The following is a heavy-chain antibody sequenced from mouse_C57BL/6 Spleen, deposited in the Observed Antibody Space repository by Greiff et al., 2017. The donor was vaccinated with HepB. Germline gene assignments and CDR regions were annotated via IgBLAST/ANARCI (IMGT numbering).Heavy chain of an antibody. CDR1: GFNIKDDY. Sequence: EVQLQQSGAELVTPGASVKLSCTASGFNIKDDYMHWVKQRPEQGLEWIGWIDPENGDTEYASKFQGKATITADTSSNTAYLQLSSLTSEDTAVYYCTTATTVVGYFDVWGKGTTVTVSS. J-gene: IGHJ1*03. CDR3: TTATTVVGYFDV. CDR2: IDPENGDT. V-gene: IGHV14-4*01. D-gene: IGHD1-1*01.